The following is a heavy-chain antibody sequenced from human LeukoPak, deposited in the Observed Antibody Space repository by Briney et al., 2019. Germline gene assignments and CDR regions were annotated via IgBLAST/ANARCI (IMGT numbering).Heavy chain of an antibody. Sequence: GGSLRLFCVASGFTFNNYWMTWVRQAPGKGLEWVANIRHDGSARYYGDSVKGRFTISRDDAKNSLFLQMNSLRADDTALYYCARDNSGFDYWGQGTLVTVSS. CDR2: IRHDGSAR. V-gene: IGHV3-7*01. CDR1: GFTFNNYW. J-gene: IGHJ4*02. D-gene: IGHD6-19*01. CDR3: ARDNSGFDY.